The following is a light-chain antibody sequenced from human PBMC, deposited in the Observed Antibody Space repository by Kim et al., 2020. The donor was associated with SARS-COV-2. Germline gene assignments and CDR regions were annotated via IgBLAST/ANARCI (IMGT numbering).Light chain of an antibody. CDR2: QDN. Sequence: SYELTQPPSVSVSPGQTATIACSGDNLGNKYACWYQQKPGQSPVLVISQDNKRPSGIPERFSGSNSGNTATLTISGPQAMDEADYYCQAWDSTAYGLFGG. V-gene: IGLV3-1*01. CDR1: NLGNKY. CDR3: QAWDSTAYGL. J-gene: IGLJ2*01.